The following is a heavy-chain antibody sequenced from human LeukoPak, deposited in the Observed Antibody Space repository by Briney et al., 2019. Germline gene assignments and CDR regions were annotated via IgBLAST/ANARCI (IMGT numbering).Heavy chain of an antibody. CDR1: GFTFSNYG. V-gene: IGHV3-33*06. J-gene: IGHJ6*02. CDR2: IWSDGINK. D-gene: IGHD5-18*01. Sequence: PGRSLRLSCAASGFTFSNYGIHWVRQAPGKGLEWVAVIWSDGINKYYVDSVKGRFTISRDNSKNTLYLQMDSLRAGDTALYYCAKEGGAGYGYGMDVWGQGTTVTVSS. CDR3: AKEGGAGYGYGMDV.